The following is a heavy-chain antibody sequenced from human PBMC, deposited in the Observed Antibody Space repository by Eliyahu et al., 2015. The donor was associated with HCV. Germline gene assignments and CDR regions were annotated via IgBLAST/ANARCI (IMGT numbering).Heavy chain of an antibody. V-gene: IGHV3-30-3*01. Sequence: QVQLVESGGGVVQPGKSLRISCAASGFXFSTYAMXWVRQAPGKGLEWVTYISHDGLFEYYADSVKGRLTISRDNSKNTVYLQINSPRTEDTAVYYCAKDLKGGYCADYWGQGTLVIVSS. CDR1: GFXFSTYA. D-gene: IGHD2-2*03. CDR2: ISHDGLFE. CDR3: AKDLKGGYCADY. J-gene: IGHJ4*02.